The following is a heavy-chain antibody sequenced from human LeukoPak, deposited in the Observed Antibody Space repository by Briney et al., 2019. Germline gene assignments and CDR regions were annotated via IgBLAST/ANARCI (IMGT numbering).Heavy chain of an antibody. CDR2: IYYSGST. J-gene: IGHJ5*02. Sequence: SETLSLTCTVSSGSISSSSYYWGWIRQPPGKGLEWIGSIYYSGSTYYNPSLKSRVTISVDTSKNQFSLKLSSVTAADTAVYYCARDWIVGATAWFDPWGQGTLVTVSS. CDR1: SGSISSSSYY. CDR3: ARDWIVGATAWFDP. D-gene: IGHD1-26*01. V-gene: IGHV4-39*07.